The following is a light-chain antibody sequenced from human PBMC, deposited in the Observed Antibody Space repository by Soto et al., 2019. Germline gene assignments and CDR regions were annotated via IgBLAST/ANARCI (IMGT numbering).Light chain of an antibody. CDR2: GAS. Sequence: DIQMTQSPSSLAAAVGDRVTITCRASQGIRDYLVWYQQKPGKAPTPLIYGASTLRSGVPSRFSGSGSGRTFTLTISSLQPEDVATYYCQRTDRAPLTFGGGTKVEIK. CDR3: QRTDRAPLT. CDR1: QGIRDY. V-gene: IGKV1-27*01. J-gene: IGKJ4*01.